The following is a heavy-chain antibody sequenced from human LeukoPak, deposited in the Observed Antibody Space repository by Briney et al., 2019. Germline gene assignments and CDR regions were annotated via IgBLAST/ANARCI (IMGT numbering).Heavy chain of an antibody. D-gene: IGHD3-10*01. CDR3: AKEALWFGEGLLDYMDV. J-gene: IGHJ6*03. CDR2: ISGSGGST. CDR1: GFTFNFYS. Sequence: PGGSLRLSCAASGFTFNFYSMNWVRQAPGKGLEWASAISGSGGSTYYADSVKGRFTISRDNSKNALYLQMNSLRAEDTAVYYCAKEALWFGEGLLDYMDVWGKGTTVTVSS. V-gene: IGHV3-23*01.